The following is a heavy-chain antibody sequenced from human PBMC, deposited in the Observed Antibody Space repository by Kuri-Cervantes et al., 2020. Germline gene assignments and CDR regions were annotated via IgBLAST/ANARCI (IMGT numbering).Heavy chain of an antibody. Sequence: GGSLRLSCAASGFTFTNVRMSWVRQAPGKGLEWVGRIKAKTEGGATDYAAPVKGRFTISRDDSKNTLYLQMNSLKTEDTAVYYCTTDGRWKAYYYYMDVWGKGTTVTVSS. J-gene: IGHJ6*03. V-gene: IGHV3-15*01. CDR1: GFTFTNVR. CDR2: IKAKTEGGAT. D-gene: IGHD1-1*01. CDR3: TTDGRWKAYYYYMDV.